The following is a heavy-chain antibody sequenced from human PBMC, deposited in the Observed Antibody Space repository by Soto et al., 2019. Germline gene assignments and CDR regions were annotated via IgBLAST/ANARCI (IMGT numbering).Heavy chain of an antibody. J-gene: IGHJ4*02. CDR2: ISAYNGNT. CDR1: GYTFASYA. V-gene: IGHV1-18*01. CDR3: ARDPPPPDY. Sequence: QVQLVQSGAEVKKPGASVKVSCKASGYTFASYAISWMRQAPGQGLEWMGWISAYNGNTNYAQKLQGRGTMTTDTSASPAYMQLRSLRSDDTAVYYCARDPPPPDYWGQGTLVTVSS.